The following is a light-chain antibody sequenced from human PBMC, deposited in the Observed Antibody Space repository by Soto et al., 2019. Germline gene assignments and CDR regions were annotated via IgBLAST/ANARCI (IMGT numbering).Light chain of an antibody. V-gene: IGKV3-15*01. CDR2: DAS. CDR1: QTGSTS. J-gene: IGKJ5*01. CDR3: QQYNSWPPIT. Sequence: PGDTATLSCKASQTGSTSLSWYQQKPGQPPRLLIYDASTRAAGIPARFSGSGSGTEFTLTISSLQSEDFALYYCQQYNSWPPITFGQGTRLEIK.